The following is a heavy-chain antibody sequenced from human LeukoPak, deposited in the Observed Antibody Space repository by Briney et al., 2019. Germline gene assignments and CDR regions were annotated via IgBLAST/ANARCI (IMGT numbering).Heavy chain of an antibody. D-gene: IGHD2-2*01. CDR1: GFTLSDYY. J-gene: IGHJ4*02. V-gene: IGHV3-11*01. CDR2: LGNSDNNI. Sequence: GGSLRLSCVGSGFTLSDYYTSWIRQAPGKGLEWVAVLGNSDNNISYSDSVKGRFTISRDNAKNSVNSLRAEDTAVYFCAREQWYRFDNWGQGALVTVSS. CDR3: AREQWYRFDN.